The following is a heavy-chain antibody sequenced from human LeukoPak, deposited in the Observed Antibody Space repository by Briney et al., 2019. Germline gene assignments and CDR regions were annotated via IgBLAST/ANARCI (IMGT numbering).Heavy chain of an antibody. CDR2: SRNKANSYTT. Sequence: SGGSLRLSCAASGFTLSDHYMDWVRQAPGKGLEWVGRSRNKANSYTTIYAASVKGRFTISRDDSQNSLCLQMNSLKTEDTALYYCARLSSGYYDSSGYWGQGTLVTVSS. D-gene: IGHD3-22*01. CDR3: ARLSSGYYDSSGY. V-gene: IGHV3-72*01. CDR1: GFTLSDHY. J-gene: IGHJ4*02.